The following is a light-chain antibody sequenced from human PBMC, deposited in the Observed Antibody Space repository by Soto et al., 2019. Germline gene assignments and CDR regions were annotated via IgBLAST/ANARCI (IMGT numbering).Light chain of an antibody. J-gene: IGKJ1*01. CDR3: QQYGNSRWT. CDR1: QGFSSRY. V-gene: IGKV3-20*01. CDR2: GTS. Sequence: EIGFTQSPRTLSFVPGERTPLSFRASQGFSSRYLAWYQQTPGQAPRLLIYGTSNRATGIPDRFSGSGSGTDFTLTISRLEPEDFAVYYCQQYGNSRWTFGQGTKVEIK.